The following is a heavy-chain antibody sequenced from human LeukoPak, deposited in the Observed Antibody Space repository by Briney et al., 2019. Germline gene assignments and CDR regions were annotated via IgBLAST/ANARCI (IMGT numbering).Heavy chain of an antibody. CDR1: GGTFSSYA. CDR3: AREYSSGWYGGAFDI. D-gene: IGHD6-19*01. V-gene: IGHV1-69*06. J-gene: IGHJ3*02. Sequence: SVKVSCKASGGTFSSYAISWVRQAPGQGLEWMGGTIPIFGTANYAQKFQGRVTITADKSTSTAYMELSSLRSEDTAVYYCAREYSSGWYGGAFDIWGQGTMVTVSS. CDR2: TIPIFGTA.